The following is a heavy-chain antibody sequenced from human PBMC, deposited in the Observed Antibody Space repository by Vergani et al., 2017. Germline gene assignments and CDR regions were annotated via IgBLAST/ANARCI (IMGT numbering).Heavy chain of an antibody. CDR3: ARHGLVNWFDP. D-gene: IGHD3/OR15-3a*01. CDR2: IDPSDSFT. V-gene: IGHV5-10-1*01. CDR1: GYSFTSYW. J-gene: IGHJ5*02. Sequence: EVQLVQSGAEVKKPGELMRISCKASGYSFTSYWISWVRQMPGKGLEWMGRIDPSDSFTNYSPSFQGHVTISADKSISTAYLQWSSLKAWDTAMYYCARHGLVNWFDPWGQGTLVTVSS.